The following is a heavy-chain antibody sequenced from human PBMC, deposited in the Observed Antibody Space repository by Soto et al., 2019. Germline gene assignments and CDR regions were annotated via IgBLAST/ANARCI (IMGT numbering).Heavy chain of an antibody. V-gene: IGHV3-11*01. CDR3: ARARGYSGYDESDYYYMDV. Sequence: GGSLRLSCAPSGFTFSDYYMSWIRQAPGKGLEWVSYISSSGSTIYYADSVKGRFTISRDNAKNSLYLQMNSLRAEDTAVYYCARARGYSGYDESDYYYMDVWGKGTTVTVSS. CDR1: GFTFSDYY. CDR2: ISSSGSTI. D-gene: IGHD5-12*01. J-gene: IGHJ6*03.